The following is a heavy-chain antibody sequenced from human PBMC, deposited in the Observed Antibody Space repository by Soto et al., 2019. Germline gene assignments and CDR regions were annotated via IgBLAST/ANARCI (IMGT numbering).Heavy chain of an antibody. CDR3: ARGVGVPVMDY. Sequence: QVQVVQSGGEVKKPGASVKVSCKPAGYNFTSYSISWVRQAPGQGLEWMGWVSTHSGNTKYAQKFEGRVSMPADTATNTAAMELRRLRSDDTAIYDCARGVGVPVMDYWGQGTLLTVAS. CDR1: GYNFTSYS. D-gene: IGHD2-15*01. CDR2: VSTHSGNT. J-gene: IGHJ4*02. V-gene: IGHV1-18*04.